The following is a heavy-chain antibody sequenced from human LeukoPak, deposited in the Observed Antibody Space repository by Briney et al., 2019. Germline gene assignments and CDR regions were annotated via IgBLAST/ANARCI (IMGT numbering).Heavy chain of an antibody. CDR3: ARENLSGYDVGYSWFDP. J-gene: IGHJ5*02. Sequence: PSETLSLTCTVSGGSISTYYWTWIRQPPGKGLEWIGCIYYSGSTKCSPSLKSRVTISVDTSKNQFSLKLSSVTAADTAVYYCARENLSGYDVGYSWFDPWGQGTLVTVSS. CDR1: GGSISTYY. D-gene: IGHD5-12*01. CDR2: IYYSGST. V-gene: IGHV4-59*01.